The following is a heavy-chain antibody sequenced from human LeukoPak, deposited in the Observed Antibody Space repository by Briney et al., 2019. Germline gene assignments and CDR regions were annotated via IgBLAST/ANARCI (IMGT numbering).Heavy chain of an antibody. CDR1: GFTFSDYY. D-gene: IGHD6-13*01. J-gene: IGHJ4*02. Sequence: GGSLRLSCAASGFTFSDYYINWIRQAPGKGLEWVSYISSSSSIIYYADSVKGRFTISRDNAKNSLYLQMNSLRVEDTAVYYCARQDGYSRSWPFDYWGQGTLVTVSS. CDR3: ARQDGYSRSWPFDY. V-gene: IGHV3-11*01. CDR2: ISSSSSII.